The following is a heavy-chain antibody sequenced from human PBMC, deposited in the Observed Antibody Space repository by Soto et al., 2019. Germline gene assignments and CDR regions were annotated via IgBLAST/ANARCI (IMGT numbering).Heavy chain of an antibody. D-gene: IGHD1-26*01. CDR2: IKSKTDGETT. Sequence: PGGSLRLSCAASGFTFSNAWMSWVRQAPGKGLEWVGRIKSKTDGETTDYAAPVKGRFTISRDDSKNTLYLQMNSLKTEDTAVYYCTTDPGSGSYPPFDYWGQGTLVTGSS. CDR3: TTDPGSGSYPPFDY. CDR1: GFTFSNAW. J-gene: IGHJ4*02. V-gene: IGHV3-15*01.